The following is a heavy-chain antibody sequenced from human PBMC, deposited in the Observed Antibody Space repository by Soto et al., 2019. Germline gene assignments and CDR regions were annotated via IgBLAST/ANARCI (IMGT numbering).Heavy chain of an antibody. CDR3: AHTADVGFAELLSRPFDY. V-gene: IGHV2-5*02. Sequence: QITLKESGPALVKPTQTLSLTCTFSGFSLNTPEVGVGWIRQTPGKALEWLALIYWDDDKYYNPSLKSRLTITKDTSNNQVVLTMTNMDPVDTATYYWAHTADVGFAELLSRPFDYWGQGALVTVSS. CDR1: GFSLNTPEVG. CDR2: IYWDDDK. J-gene: IGHJ4*02. D-gene: IGHD3-10*01.